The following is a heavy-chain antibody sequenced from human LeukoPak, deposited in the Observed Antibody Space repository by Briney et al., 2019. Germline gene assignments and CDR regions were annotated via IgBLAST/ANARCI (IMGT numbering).Heavy chain of an antibody. V-gene: IGHV4-34*01. CDR2: INHSGST. CDR1: GGSFSGYY. J-gene: IGHJ4*02. CDR3: ARGPPRYTSY. Sequence: SETLSLTCAVYGGSFSGYYWSWIRRPPRKGLEWIGEINHSGSTNYNPSLKSRVTISVDTSKNQFSLNLSSVTAADTAVYYCARGPPRYTSYWGQGALVIVSS. D-gene: IGHD5-18*01.